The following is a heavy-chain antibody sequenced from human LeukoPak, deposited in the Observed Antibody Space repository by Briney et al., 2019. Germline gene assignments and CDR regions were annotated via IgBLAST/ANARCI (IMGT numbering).Heavy chain of an antibody. CDR2: IRSSSSYI. Sequence: GGSLRLSCAASGFTFSSYSMHWVRQAPGKGLEWVSSIRSSSSYIYYADSVKGRFTISRDNAKNSLYLQMNSLRAEDTAVYYCARNIVGATGSDYWGQGTLVTVSS. CDR1: GFTFSSYS. CDR3: ARNIVGATGSDY. D-gene: IGHD1-26*01. J-gene: IGHJ4*02. V-gene: IGHV3-21*01.